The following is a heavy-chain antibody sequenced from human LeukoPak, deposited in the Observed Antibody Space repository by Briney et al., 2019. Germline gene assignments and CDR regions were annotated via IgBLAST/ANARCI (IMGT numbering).Heavy chain of an antibody. CDR2: IDHSGST. D-gene: IGHD6-25*01. V-gene: IGHV4-38-2*02. Sequence: PSETLSLTCTVSGYSISSGYYWGWIRQPPGKGLEWIGSIDHSGSTYYNPSLKSRVTISVDTSKNQFSLKLSSVTAADTAVYYCASGRQEDWFDPWGQGTLVTVSS. CDR1: GYSISSGYY. J-gene: IGHJ5*02. CDR3: ASGRQEDWFDP.